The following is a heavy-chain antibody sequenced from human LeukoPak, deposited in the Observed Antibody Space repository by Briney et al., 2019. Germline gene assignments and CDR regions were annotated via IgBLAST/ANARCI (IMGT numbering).Heavy chain of an antibody. CDR2: INPNSGGT. Sequence: ASVTVSCKASGYTFTGYYMHWVRQAPGQGLEWMGWINPNSGGTNYAQKFQGRVTMTRDTSISTAYMELSRLRSDDTAVYYCAISSGPGIAAAGTGYFDYWGQGTLVTVSS. CDR3: AISSGPGIAAAGTGYFDY. CDR1: GYTFTGYY. D-gene: IGHD6-13*01. V-gene: IGHV1-2*02. J-gene: IGHJ4*02.